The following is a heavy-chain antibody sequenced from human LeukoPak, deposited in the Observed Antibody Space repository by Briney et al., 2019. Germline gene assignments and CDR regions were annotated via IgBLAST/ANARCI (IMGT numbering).Heavy chain of an antibody. J-gene: IGHJ4*02. Sequence: PGGSLRLSCAASGFTFSSYWMSWVRQAPGKGLEWVSSISSSSSYIYYADSVKGRFTISRDNAKNSLYLQMNSLRAEDTAVYYCARDYYDGSGYFNYWGQGTLVTVSS. CDR1: GFTFSSYW. D-gene: IGHD3-22*01. V-gene: IGHV3-21*01. CDR2: ISSSSSYI. CDR3: ARDYYDGSGYFNY.